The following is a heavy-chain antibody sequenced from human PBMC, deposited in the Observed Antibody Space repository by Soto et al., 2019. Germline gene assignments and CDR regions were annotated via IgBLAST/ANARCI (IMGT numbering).Heavy chain of an antibody. Sequence: PSETLSLTCTVSGASISGYHWSWILQPPGKGLECLGYISYSGSTNYNPSLKSRVTMSIDTSKNQFSLKLNSVTAADTAVYYCARGFSIDWYTYYFDYWGQGPLVTVS. J-gene: IGHJ4*02. CDR3: ARGFSIDWYTYYFDY. D-gene: IGHD3-3*02. V-gene: IGHV4-59*08. CDR1: GASISGYH. CDR2: ISYSGST.